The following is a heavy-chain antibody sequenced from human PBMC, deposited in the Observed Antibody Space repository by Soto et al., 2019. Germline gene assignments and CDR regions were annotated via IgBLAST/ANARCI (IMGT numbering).Heavy chain of an antibody. CDR2: VFHTGST. Sequence: SETLSLTCTVSGDSISSSIYHWGWIRQPSGKGLEWIGSVFHTGSTYDNPSLKSRVTISVNLSKNQFSLKLSSVTAADTAIYYCVRSYSDGFYNYMVRGVPSYHDHWGRG. J-gene: IGHJ4*02. D-gene: IGHD3-10*01. CDR3: VRSYSDGFYNYMVRGVPSYHDH. CDR1: GDSISSSIYH. V-gene: IGHV4-39*01.